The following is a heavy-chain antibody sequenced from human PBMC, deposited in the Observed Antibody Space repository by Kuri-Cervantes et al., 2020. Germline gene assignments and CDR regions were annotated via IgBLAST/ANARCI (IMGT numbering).Heavy chain of an antibody. CDR2: IFHTGST. V-gene: IGHV4-4*02. J-gene: IGHJ4*02. D-gene: IGHD2-2*01. CDR3: ATGSSTSCPTRY. CDR1: GGSINSNTW. Sequence: GSLRLSCAVSGGSINSNTWCSWVRQPPGKGLEWIGEIFHTGSTNYNPSLKSRVTISVDKSKNEFSLKLTSVTAADTAVYYCATGSSTSCPTRYWGQGTLVTVSS.